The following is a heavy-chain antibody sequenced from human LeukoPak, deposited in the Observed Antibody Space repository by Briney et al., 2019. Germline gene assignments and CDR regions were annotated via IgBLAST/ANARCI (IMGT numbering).Heavy chain of an antibody. J-gene: IGHJ6*03. CDR2: IYYSGST. Sequence: KPSETLSLTCTVSGGSISSYYWSWIRQPPGKGLEWIGYIYYSGSTNYNPSLKSRVTISVDTSKNQFSLKLSSVTAADTAVYYCARVPRHSGYDWRGYYYYYMDVWGKGTTVTVSS. V-gene: IGHV4-59*01. CDR3: ARVPRHSGYDWRGYYYYYMDV. D-gene: IGHD5-12*01. CDR1: GGSISSYY.